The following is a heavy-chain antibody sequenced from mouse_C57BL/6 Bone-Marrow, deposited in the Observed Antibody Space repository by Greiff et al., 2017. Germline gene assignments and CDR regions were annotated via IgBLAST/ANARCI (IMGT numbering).Heavy chain of an antibody. CDR3: ARWAFYDYDSWFAY. Sequence: QVQLQQPGAELVKPGASVKLSCKASGYTFTSYWMQWVQQRPGQGLEWIGEIDPSDSYTKYNQKFKGKDTLTVDTSSSTAYMQLSSLTSEDSAVYYCARWAFYDYDSWFAYWGQGTLVAVSA. J-gene: IGHJ3*01. V-gene: IGHV1-50*01. D-gene: IGHD2-4*01. CDR1: GYTFTSYW. CDR2: IDPSDSYT.